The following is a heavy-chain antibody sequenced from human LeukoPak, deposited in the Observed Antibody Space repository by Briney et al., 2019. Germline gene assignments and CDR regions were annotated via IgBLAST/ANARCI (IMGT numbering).Heavy chain of an antibody. CDR3: ALSVRGMTTVTTDAFDI. V-gene: IGHV1-46*03. CDR1: GYTFTSYY. CDR2: INPSGGST. Sequence: ASVKVSCKASGYTFTSYYMHWVRQAPGQGLEWMGIINPSGGSTSYAQKFQGRVTMIRDTSTSTVYMELSSLRSEDTAVYYCALSVRGMTTVTTDAFDIWGQGTMVTVSS. D-gene: IGHD4-4*01. J-gene: IGHJ3*02.